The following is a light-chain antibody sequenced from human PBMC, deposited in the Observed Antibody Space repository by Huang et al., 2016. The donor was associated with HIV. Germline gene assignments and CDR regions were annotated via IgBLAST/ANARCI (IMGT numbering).Light chain of an antibody. Sequence: DIVMTQSPVTLSVSPGEGATLSCRASQSVGSNSALYQQNPGQAPRLLIYDASTRASGIPGRFSGSGSETEFTLTISSLQSEDFAVYYCQQYNNYPKTFGQGTKVEIK. CDR1: QSVGSN. J-gene: IGKJ1*01. CDR2: DAS. CDR3: QQYNNYPKT. V-gene: IGKV3-15*01.